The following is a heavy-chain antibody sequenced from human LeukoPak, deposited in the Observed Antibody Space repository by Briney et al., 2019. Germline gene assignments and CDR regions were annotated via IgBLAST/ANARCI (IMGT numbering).Heavy chain of an antibody. CDR2: ISGSGGRT. J-gene: IGHJ1*01. CDR1: GFIFSSYA. CDR3: ANNQIAAAGTGDFQH. Sequence: GGSIRLSCAASGFIFSSYAMSWVRQGHGKGLEWVSTISGSGGRTIYADSVKGRFTISRDNSKNTLYLQMNSLRAEDTAVYYCANNQIAAAGTGDFQHWGQGTLVTVSS. V-gene: IGHV3-23*01. D-gene: IGHD6-13*01.